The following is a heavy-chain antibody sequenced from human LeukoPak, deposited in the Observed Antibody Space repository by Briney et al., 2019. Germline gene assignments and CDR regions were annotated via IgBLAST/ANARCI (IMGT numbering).Heavy chain of an antibody. V-gene: IGHV4-4*02. D-gene: IGHD6-19*01. CDR3: ARDFYGSAWYNYYYMDV. J-gene: IGHJ6*03. Sequence: MASETLSLTCAVSGGSISSSNWWSWVRQPPGKGLEWIGEIYHSGSTNYNPSLKSRVTISVDKSKNQFSLKLSSVTAADTAVYYCARDFYGSAWYNYYYMDVWGKGTTVTVSS. CDR1: GGSISSSNW. CDR2: IYHSGST.